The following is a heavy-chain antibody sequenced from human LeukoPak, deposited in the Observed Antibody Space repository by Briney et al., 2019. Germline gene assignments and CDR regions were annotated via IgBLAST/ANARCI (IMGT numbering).Heavy chain of an antibody. Sequence: NPGGSLRLSCAASGFTFSNAWMSWVRQAPGKGLEWVGRIKSKTDGGTTDYAAPVKGRFTISRDDSKNTLYLQMNSLKTEDTAVYYCTTFAYYDILTGYFDYWGQGALVTVSS. CDR1: GFTFSNAW. CDR2: IKSKTDGGTT. V-gene: IGHV3-15*01. CDR3: TTFAYYDILTGYFDY. J-gene: IGHJ4*02. D-gene: IGHD3-9*01.